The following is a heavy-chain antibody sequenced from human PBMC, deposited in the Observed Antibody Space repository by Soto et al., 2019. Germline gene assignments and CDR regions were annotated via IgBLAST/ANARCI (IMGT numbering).Heavy chain of an antibody. V-gene: IGHV3-30-3*01. Sequence: GGSLRLSCAASGFTFSSYAMHWVRQAPGKGLEWVAVISYDGSNKYYADSVKGRFTISRDNSKNTLYLQMNSLRAEDTAVYYCARGGGIYCGGDCYNKEFDYWGQGTLVTVSS. D-gene: IGHD2-21*02. J-gene: IGHJ4*02. CDR2: ISYDGSNK. CDR1: GFTFSSYA. CDR3: ARGGGIYCGGDCYNKEFDY.